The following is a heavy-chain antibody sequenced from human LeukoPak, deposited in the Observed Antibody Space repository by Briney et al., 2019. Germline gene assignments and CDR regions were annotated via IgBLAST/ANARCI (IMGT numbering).Heavy chain of an antibody. J-gene: IGHJ4*02. CDR2: ISGRRDST. CDR1: GFTFSNYG. V-gene: IGHV3-23*01. D-gene: IGHD6-19*01. CDR3: ARILDSAWGELGY. Sequence: GGSLRLSCAASGFTFSNYGMSWVRQAPGKGLEWVSTISGRRDSTSYADSVKGRFTISRDNSKNTLYLQMNSLRAEDTAVYYCARILDSAWGELGYWGQGTLVTVSS.